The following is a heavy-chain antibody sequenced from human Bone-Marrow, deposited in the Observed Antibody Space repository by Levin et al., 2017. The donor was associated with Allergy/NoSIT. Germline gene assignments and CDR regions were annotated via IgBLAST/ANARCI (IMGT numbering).Heavy chain of an antibody. CDR2: ISSSGRT. V-gene: IGHV4-61*01. CDR3: ARDDYSDFTGWV. D-gene: IGHD3-9*01. J-gene: IGHJ4*02. CDR1: GGSVTTDTYY. Sequence: SETLSLTCNVSGGSVTTDTYYWSWIRQPPGTGLEWIGYISSSGRTYYKPSLLSRITISLHTSKNQFSLKLTSVTPADTAVYYCARDDYSDFTGWVWGQGSLVTVSS.